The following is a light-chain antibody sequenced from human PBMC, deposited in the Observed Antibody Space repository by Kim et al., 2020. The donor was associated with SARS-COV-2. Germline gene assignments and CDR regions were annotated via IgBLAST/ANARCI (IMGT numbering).Light chain of an antibody. J-gene: IGKJ1*01. Sequence: PGESATLSCRASQSVGNNYLAWFHQKPGQAPRVLIYGASSRAPGIPDRFAGSGSGTDFTLTISRLEPEDFAVYYCQQYASSPRTFGQGTKVDIK. CDR1: QSVGNNY. CDR3: QQYASSPRT. V-gene: IGKV3-20*01. CDR2: GAS.